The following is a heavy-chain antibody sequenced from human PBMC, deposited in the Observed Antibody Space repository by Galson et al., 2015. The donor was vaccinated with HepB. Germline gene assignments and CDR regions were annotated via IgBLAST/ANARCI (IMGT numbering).Heavy chain of an antibody. CDR3: ARGIIEAAGDYFDH. CDR2: IYRGGQT. V-gene: IGHV3-53*01. Sequence: SLRLSCAASGITVSSNYMAWVRQAPGKGLEWVSVIYRGGQTYYADSVKGRFIIARDNSKNTLYLQMNSLRAEDTAVYYCARGIIEAAGDYFDHWGQGTLVTVSS. D-gene: IGHD6-13*01. CDR1: GITVSSNY. J-gene: IGHJ4*02.